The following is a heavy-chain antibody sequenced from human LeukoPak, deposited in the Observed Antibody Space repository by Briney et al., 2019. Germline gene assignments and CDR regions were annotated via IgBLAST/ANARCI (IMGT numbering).Heavy chain of an antibody. V-gene: IGHV4-34*01. CDR3: ARGEPGYCSSTSCFWFDP. CDR1: GGSFSGYY. J-gene: IGHJ5*02. D-gene: IGHD2-2*01. CDR2: INHSGST. Sequence: SETLSLTCAVYGGSFSGYYWSWIRQPPGKGLEWIGEINHSGSTNYNPSLKSRVTISVDTSKNQFSLKLSSVTAADTAVYYCARGEPGYCSSTSCFWFDPWGQGILVTVSS.